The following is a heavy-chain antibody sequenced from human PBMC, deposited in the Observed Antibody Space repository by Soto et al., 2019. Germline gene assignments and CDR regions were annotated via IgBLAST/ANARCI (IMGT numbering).Heavy chain of an antibody. J-gene: IGHJ4*02. CDR3: ARLLDYYGSGSYSDDY. Sequence: SETLSLTCAVYGGSFSGYYWSWIRQPPGKGLEWIGEINHSGSTNYNPSLKSRVTISVDTSKNQFSLKLSSVTAADTAVYYCARLLDYYGSGSYSDDYWGQGTLVTVSS. CDR2: INHSGST. CDR1: GGSFSGYY. D-gene: IGHD3-10*01. V-gene: IGHV4-34*01.